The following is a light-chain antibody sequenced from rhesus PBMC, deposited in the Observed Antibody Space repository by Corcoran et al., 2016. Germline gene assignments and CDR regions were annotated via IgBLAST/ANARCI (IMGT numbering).Light chain of an antibody. CDR3: QQYNSSPYS. V-gene: IGKV1-22*01. CDR1: PSISSW. J-gene: IGKJ2*01. CDR2: KAS. Sequence: DIQMTQSPSSLSASVGDTVTITCRASPSISSWLAWYQQKPGKAPKVLIYKASSLQSGVPSSFSGSGAGTDFTLTISSLQSEDFATYYCQQYNSSPYSFGRGTKVEIK.